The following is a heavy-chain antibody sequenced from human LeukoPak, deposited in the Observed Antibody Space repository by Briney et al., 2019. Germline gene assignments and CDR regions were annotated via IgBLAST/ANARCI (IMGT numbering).Heavy chain of an antibody. Sequence: SQTLSLTCTVSGGSISSGSYYWSWIRQPAGKGLEWIGRIYTSESTNYNPSLKSRVTISVDTSKNQFSLKLSSVTAADTAVYYCARGYYDSSGYELWGQGTLVTVSS. CDR3: ARGYYDSSGYEL. J-gene: IGHJ4*02. D-gene: IGHD3-22*01. V-gene: IGHV4-61*02. CDR1: GGSISSGSYY. CDR2: IYTSEST.